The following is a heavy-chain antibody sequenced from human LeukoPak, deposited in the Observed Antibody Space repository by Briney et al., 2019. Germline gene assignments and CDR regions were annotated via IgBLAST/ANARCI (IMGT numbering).Heavy chain of an antibody. V-gene: IGHV4-39*01. CDR1: GGSISSSYYY. D-gene: IGHD3-16*01. J-gene: IGHJ3*02. CDR2: IYYSGST. CDR3: ARHESLGACDI. Sequence: PSETLSLTCTVSGGSISSSYYYWGWIRQPPGKRLEWIGSIYYSGSTYYNPSLKSRVTISVDTSKNQFSLTLSSVTAADTALYYCARHESLGACDIRGQGTMVTVSS.